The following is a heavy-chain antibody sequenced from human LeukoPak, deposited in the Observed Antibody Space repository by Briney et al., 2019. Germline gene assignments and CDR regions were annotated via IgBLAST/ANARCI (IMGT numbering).Heavy chain of an antibody. Sequence: ASVKVSCKASGGTFSSYAISWVRQAPGQGLEWMGGIIPIFGTANYAQKFQGRVTITTDESTSTAYMELSSLRSEDTAVYYCAGTPVLMVNATFDYWGQGTLVTVSS. V-gene: IGHV1-69*05. CDR2: IIPIFGTA. J-gene: IGHJ4*02. CDR3: AGTPVLMVNATFDY. D-gene: IGHD2-8*01. CDR1: GGTFSSYA.